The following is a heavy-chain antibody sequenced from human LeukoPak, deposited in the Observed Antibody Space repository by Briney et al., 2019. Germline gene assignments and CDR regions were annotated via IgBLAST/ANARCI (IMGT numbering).Heavy chain of an antibody. CDR2: IYYSGST. CDR3: ARGSPMVRGPIYFDY. CDR1: GGSISSYY. J-gene: IGHJ4*02. V-gene: IGHV4-59*01. D-gene: IGHD3-10*01. Sequence: SETLSLTCTVSGGSISSYYWRWIRQPPGKGLEWIGYIYYSGSTNYNPSLKSQVTISVDTSKNQFSLKLSSVTAADTAVYYCARGSPMVRGPIYFDYWGQGTLVTVSS.